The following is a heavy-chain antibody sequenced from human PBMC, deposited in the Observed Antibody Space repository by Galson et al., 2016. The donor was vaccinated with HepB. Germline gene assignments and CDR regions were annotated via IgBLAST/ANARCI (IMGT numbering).Heavy chain of an antibody. J-gene: IGHJ4*02. V-gene: IGHV3-23*01. CDR2: LSASGGAT. Sequence: SLRLSCAASGFTFSSCPMSWVRQAPGKGLEWVSTLSASGGATYYSDSVKGRFTISRDNSKNTLYLQMNSLRAEDTALYYCAKGRVRYSRSSDIDYWGQGTLVAVSS. CDR3: AKGRVRYSRSSDIDY. CDR1: GFTFSSCP. D-gene: IGHD6-6*01.